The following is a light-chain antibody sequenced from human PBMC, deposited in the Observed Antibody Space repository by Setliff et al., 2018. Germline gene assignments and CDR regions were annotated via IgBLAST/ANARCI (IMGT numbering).Light chain of an antibody. CDR3: AAWDETLKDIL. Sequence: QSVLTQPPSVSAAPGQSVVTSCSGGASNIGLNYVSWYQQFPGTVPKLVIYDNYKRPSGIPDRFSGSRSGTSGTLVITGLQTGDEADYYCAAWDETLKDILFGGGTKVTVL. V-gene: IGLV1-51*01. CDR1: ASNIGLNY. J-gene: IGLJ2*01. CDR2: DNY.